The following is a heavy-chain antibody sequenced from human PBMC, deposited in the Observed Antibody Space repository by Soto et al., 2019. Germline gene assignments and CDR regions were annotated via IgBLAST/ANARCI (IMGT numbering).Heavy chain of an antibody. V-gene: IGHV3-30-3*01. CDR1: GFTFSSYA. CDR3: AREYYYDSSGLLDY. J-gene: IGHJ4*02. Sequence: QVQLVESGGGVVQPGRSLRLSCAASGFTFSSYAMHWVRQAPGKGLEWVAVISYDGSNKYYADSVKGRFTISRDNSKNTLYLQMNRLRAEVSAVYYCAREYYYDSSGLLDYWGQGTLVTVSS. D-gene: IGHD3-22*01. CDR2: ISYDGSNK.